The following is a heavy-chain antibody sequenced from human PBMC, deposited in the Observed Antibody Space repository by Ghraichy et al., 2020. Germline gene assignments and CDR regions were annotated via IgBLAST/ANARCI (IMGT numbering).Heavy chain of an antibody. CDR1: GVTFSSYA. Sequence: GGSLRLSCAASGVTFSSYAMSWVRQAPGKGLQWVSAISPSGDRTYYADFVKGRFTVSRDNSKNTLYVQMSSLRAEDTAVYYCARGSYGSTWTRVDYWGQGTLVSVSS. CDR2: ISPSGDRT. D-gene: IGHD3-22*01. CDR3: ARGSYGSTWTRVDY. J-gene: IGHJ4*02. V-gene: IGHV3-23*01.